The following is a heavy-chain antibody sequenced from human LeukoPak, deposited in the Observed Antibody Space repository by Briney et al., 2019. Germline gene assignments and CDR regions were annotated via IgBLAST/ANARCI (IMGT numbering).Heavy chain of an antibody. V-gene: IGHV1-46*01. D-gene: IGHD4-23*01. CDR3: ARGSTVVTPGSILDC. Sequence: GASVKVSCKASGYTFTSYYMHWVRQAPGQGLEWMGIINPSGGSTSSAQKFQGRVTMTRDTSTSTVYMELSSLRSEDTAVYYCARGSTVVTPGSILDCWGQGTLVTASS. CDR1: GYTFTSYY. J-gene: IGHJ4*02. CDR2: INPSGGST.